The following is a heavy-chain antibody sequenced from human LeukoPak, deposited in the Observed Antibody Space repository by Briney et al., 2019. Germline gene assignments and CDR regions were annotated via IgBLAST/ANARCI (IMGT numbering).Heavy chain of an antibody. D-gene: IGHD6-6*01. CDR1: GFTFSSYG. CDR3: AKWGQLAGHYYYYMDV. V-gene: IGHV3-33*06. Sequence: PGRSLRLSCAASGFTFSSYGMHWVRQAPGKGLEWVAVIWYDGSNKYYADSVKGRFTISRDNSKNTLYLQMNSLRAEDTAVYYCAKWGQLAGHYYYYMDVWGKGTTVTVSS. CDR2: IWYDGSNK. J-gene: IGHJ6*03.